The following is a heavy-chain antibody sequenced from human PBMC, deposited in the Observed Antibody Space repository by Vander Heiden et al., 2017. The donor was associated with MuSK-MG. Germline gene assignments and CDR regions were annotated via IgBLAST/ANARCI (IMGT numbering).Heavy chain of an antibody. CDR1: GGSISSRSYF. CDR2: IYYSGST. CDR3: ARDQGTGSSSWYAYYYYGMDV. J-gene: IGHJ6*02. V-gene: IGHV4-39*07. D-gene: IGHD6-13*01. Sequence: QLQLQESGPGLVKPSETLSLACTLSGGSISSRSYFWAGIGQPPGKGLGWIGSIYYSGSTYYNPPLKSRVTISVDTSKNQFSRKLSSVTAADTAVYYCARDQGTGSSSWYAYYYYGMDVWGQGTTVTVSS.